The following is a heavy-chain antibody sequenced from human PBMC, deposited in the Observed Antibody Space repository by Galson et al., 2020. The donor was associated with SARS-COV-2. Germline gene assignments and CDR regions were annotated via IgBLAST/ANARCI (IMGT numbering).Heavy chain of an antibody. CDR2: IYQSGST. CDR1: GGSIRSDDYS. CDR3: ARRNWRNWLDP. J-gene: IGHJ5*02. Sequence: ETSETLSLTCDVSGGSIRSDDYSWSWIRQPPGKGLEWIGYIYQSGSTYYNPSLRSPVTISIDRSKNQFSLELSSVTAADTAVYYCARRNWRNWLDPWGQGILVTVSP. V-gene: IGHV4-30-2*01.